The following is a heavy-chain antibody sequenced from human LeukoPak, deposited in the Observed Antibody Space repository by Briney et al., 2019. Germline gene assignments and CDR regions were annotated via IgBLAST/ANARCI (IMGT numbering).Heavy chain of an antibody. CDR1: GGTSSSYA. V-gene: IGHV1-69*13. D-gene: IGHD6-19*01. CDR3: ARDWSRRVAGTCWFDP. Sequence: ASVKVSCKASGGTSSSYAISWVRQAPGQGLEWMGGIIPIFGTANYAQKFQGRVTITADESTSTAYMELSSLRSEDTAVYYCARDWSRRVAGTCWFDPWGQGTLVTVSS. J-gene: IGHJ5*02. CDR2: IIPIFGTA.